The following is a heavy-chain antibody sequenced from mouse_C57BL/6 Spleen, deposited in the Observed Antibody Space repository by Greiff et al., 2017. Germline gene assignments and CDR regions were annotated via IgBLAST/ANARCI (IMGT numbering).Heavy chain of an antibody. CDR3: ARGWLLRGENFDY. CDR2: INPSSGYT. D-gene: IGHD2-3*01. V-gene: IGHV1-4*01. J-gene: IGHJ2*01. Sequence: VKLMESGAELARPGASVKMSCKASGYTFTSYTMHWVKQRPGQGLEWIGYINPSSGYTKYNQKFKDKATLTADKSSSTAYMQLSSLTSEDSAVYYCARGWLLRGENFDYWGQGTTLTVSS. CDR1: GYTFTSYT.